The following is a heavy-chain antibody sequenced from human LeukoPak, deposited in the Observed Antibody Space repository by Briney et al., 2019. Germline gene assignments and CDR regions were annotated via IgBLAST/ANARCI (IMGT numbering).Heavy chain of an antibody. CDR1: GFTFSTYW. Sequence: GGSLRLSCAASGFTFSTYWMSWIRQAPGKGLEWVANIKQDGSQKNYVDSVRGRFTISRDNAKNSLYLQMNSLRAEDTAVYYCATQWELHPAFWGQGTLSPSP. D-gene: IGHD1-26*01. CDR3: ATQWELHPAF. V-gene: IGHV3-7*01. J-gene: IGHJ4*02. CDR2: IKQDGSQK.